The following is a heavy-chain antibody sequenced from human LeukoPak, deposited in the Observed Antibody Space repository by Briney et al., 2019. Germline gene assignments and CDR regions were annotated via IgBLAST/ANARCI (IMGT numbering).Heavy chain of an antibody. Sequence: PGGSLRLSCAASGFTFSSYSMNWVRQAPGKGLEWVSSISSSSSYIYYADSVKGRFTISRDNAKNSLYLQMNSLRAEDTAVYYCARDYRDGYKNPFDYWGQGTLVTVSS. CDR1: GFTFSSYS. V-gene: IGHV3-21*01. CDR3: ARDYRDGYKNPFDY. J-gene: IGHJ4*02. D-gene: IGHD5-12*01. CDR2: ISSSSSYI.